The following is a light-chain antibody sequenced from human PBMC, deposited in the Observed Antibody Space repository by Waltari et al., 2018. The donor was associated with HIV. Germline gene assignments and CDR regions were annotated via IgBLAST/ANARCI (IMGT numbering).Light chain of an antibody. J-gene: IGLJ3*02. CDR3: AAWDDSLSGWV. CDR1: SPNIDDNY. Sequence: QSALTQTPSTSGTPGQTVTIHCSGSSPNIDDNYVSWYQQLPGTAPKLLIYRNSQRPSGVRDRFSGSKSGTSASLAINDLRSEDEAEYHCAAWDDSLSGWVFGGGTNLTVL. CDR2: RNS. V-gene: IGLV1-47*01.